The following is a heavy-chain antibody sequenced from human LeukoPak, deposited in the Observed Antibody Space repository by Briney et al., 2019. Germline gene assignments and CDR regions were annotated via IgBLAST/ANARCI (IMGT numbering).Heavy chain of an antibody. D-gene: IGHD2-15*01. V-gene: IGHV1-2*02. J-gene: IGHJ3*02. Sequence: ASVKVSCKASGYTFTGYYTHWVRQAPGQGLEWMGWINPNSGGTNYAQKFQGRVTMTRDTSISTAYMELSRLRPDDTAVYYCASVRGYCSGGSCYPDAFDIWGQGTMVTVSS. CDR1: GYTFTGYY. CDR2: INPNSGGT. CDR3: ASVRGYCSGGSCYPDAFDI.